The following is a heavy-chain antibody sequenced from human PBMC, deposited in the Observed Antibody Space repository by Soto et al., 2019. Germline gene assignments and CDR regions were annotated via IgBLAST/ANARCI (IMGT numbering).Heavy chain of an antibody. V-gene: IGHV3-9*01. CDR3: AREPNRYNWNDVHYYYGMDV. CDR2: ISWNSGNI. CDR1: GFTFDDYA. D-gene: IGHD1-1*01. J-gene: IGHJ6*02. Sequence: GGSLRLSCAASGFTFDDYAMHWVRQVLGKGLEWVSSISWNSGNIGYADSVKGRFTTSRDNAKNSLYLQMNSLRPEDTAVYYCAREPNRYNWNDVHYYYGMDVWGQGTTVTVS.